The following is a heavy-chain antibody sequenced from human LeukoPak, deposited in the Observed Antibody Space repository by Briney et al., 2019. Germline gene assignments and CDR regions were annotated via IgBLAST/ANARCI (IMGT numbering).Heavy chain of an antibody. CDR1: GFTFSSYG. D-gene: IGHD3-9*01. V-gene: IGHV3-33*06. CDR3: AKEEDYDILAYDAFDI. CDR2: IWYDGSNK. J-gene: IGHJ3*02. Sequence: GGSLRLXCAASGFTFSSYGMHWVRQAPGKGLEWVAVIWYDGSNKYYADSVKGRFTISRDNSKNTLYLQMNSLRAEDTAVYYCAKEEDYDILAYDAFDIWGQGTMVTVSS.